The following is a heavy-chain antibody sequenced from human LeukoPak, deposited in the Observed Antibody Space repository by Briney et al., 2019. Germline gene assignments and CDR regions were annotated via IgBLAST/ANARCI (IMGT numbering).Heavy chain of an antibody. CDR1: GYTFTSYD. CDR2: INPNSGGT. Sequence: ASVKVSCKASGYTFTSYDINWVRQAPGQGLEWMGWINPNSGGTNYAQKFQGRVTMTRDTSISTAYMELSRLRSDDTAVYYCARDRRIQLWLRDNDAFDIWGQGTMVTVSS. D-gene: IGHD5-18*01. J-gene: IGHJ3*02. V-gene: IGHV1-2*02. CDR3: ARDRRIQLWLRDNDAFDI.